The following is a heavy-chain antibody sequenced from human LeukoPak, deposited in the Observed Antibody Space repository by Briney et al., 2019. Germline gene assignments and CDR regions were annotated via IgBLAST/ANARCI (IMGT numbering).Heavy chain of an antibody. CDR1: GFTFSSYW. J-gene: IGHJ4*02. Sequence: GGSLRLSCAASGFTFSSYWMHWVRQAPGKGLVWVSRINTDGSTTRYADSVKGRFTISRDNAKNTLYLQMNSLRAEDTAVYYCSMGSPDESLDYWGQGILVTVSS. D-gene: IGHD1-26*01. CDR3: SMGSPDESLDY. V-gene: IGHV3-74*01. CDR2: INTDGSTT.